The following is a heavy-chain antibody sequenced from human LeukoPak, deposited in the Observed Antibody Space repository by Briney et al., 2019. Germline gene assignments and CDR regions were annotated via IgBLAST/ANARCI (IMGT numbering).Heavy chain of an antibody. V-gene: IGHV4-59*08. CDR3: ARQRSQGFGEIPVDY. Sequence: SETLSLICTVSGGSISSYYWSWIRQPPGKGLEWIGYIYYSGSTNYNPSLKSRVTISVDTSKNQFSLKLSSVTAADTAVYYCARQRSQGFGEIPVDYWGQGTLVTVSS. J-gene: IGHJ4*02. D-gene: IGHD3-10*01. CDR2: IYYSGST. CDR1: GGSISSYY.